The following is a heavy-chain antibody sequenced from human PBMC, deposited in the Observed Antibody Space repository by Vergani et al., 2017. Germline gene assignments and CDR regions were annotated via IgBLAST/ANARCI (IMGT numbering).Heavy chain of an antibody. CDR2: ISSSSSYT. CDR1: GFTFSDYY. Sequence: QVQLVESGGGLVKPGGSLRLSCAASGFTFSDYYMSWIRQAPGKGLEWVSYISSSSSYTNYADSVKGRFTISRDNSKNTLYLQMNSLRAEDTAVYYCAKEGFCCSGGSCYSGSSNYYYYGMDVWGQGTTVTVSS. J-gene: IGHJ6*02. CDR3: AKEGFCCSGGSCYSGSSNYYYYGMDV. V-gene: IGHV3-11*06. D-gene: IGHD2-15*01.